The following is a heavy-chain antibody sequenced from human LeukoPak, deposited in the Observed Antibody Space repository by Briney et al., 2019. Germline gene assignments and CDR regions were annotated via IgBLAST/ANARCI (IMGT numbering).Heavy chain of an antibody. D-gene: IGHD5-18*01. CDR2: ISSTGRTI. J-gene: IGHJ4*02. CDR1: EFTFSTYS. Sequence: TGGSLRLSCAASEFTFSTYSMNWVRQAPGKGLEWVSYISSTGRTIFYADSVKGRFTITRDNAKNSVYLRMNRLRAEDTAVYYCARVGYTYGYFDYWGQGALVTVSS. CDR3: ARVGYTYGYFDY. V-gene: IGHV3-48*01.